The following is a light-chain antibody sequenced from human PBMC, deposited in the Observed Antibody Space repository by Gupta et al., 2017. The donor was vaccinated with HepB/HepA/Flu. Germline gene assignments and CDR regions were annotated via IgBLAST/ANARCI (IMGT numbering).Light chain of an antibody. Sequence: QSALTQPASVSGSPGQSVTISCPGTSSDVGFYNYVSWYQQHPGKAPKLMIYDVSNRPSGVSNRFSGSKSGNTASLTISGLQAEDEADYYCSSYTTSSVPGIFGGGTKLTVL. CDR2: DVS. J-gene: IGLJ2*01. V-gene: IGLV2-14*03. CDR1: SSDVGFYNY. CDR3: SSYTTSSVPGI.